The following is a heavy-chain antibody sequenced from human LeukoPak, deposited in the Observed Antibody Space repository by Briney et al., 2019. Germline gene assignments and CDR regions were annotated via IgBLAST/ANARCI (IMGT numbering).Heavy chain of an antibody. J-gene: IGHJ5*02. CDR3: AREGANDYSNYGWFDP. D-gene: IGHD4-11*01. CDR1: GSTFSRYW. V-gene: IGHV3-74*01. CDR2: INRDGSSI. Sequence: PGGSLRLSCAASGSTFSRYWMHWVRQAPGKGLMWVSRINRDGSSITYADSVKGRFTISRDSAKNTLYLQMNSLRAEDTAVYYCAREGANDYSNYGWFDPWGQGTLVTVSS.